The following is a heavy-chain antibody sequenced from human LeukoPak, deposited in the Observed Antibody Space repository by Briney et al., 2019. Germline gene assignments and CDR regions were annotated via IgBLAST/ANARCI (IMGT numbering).Heavy chain of an antibody. CDR1: GFTLSNYW. Sequence: GGSLRLSCAASGFTLSNYWMHWVRQAPGKGLVWVSRINTDGSSTNYADSVKGRFTVSRDNAKNTLYLQMNSLRAEDAAVYYCARVIGWDEPFDIWGQGTMVTVSS. D-gene: IGHD1-26*01. CDR2: INTDGSST. CDR3: ARVIGWDEPFDI. J-gene: IGHJ3*02. V-gene: IGHV3-74*01.